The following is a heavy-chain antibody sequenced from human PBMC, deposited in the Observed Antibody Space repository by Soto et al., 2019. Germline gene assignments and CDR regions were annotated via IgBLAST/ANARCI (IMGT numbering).Heavy chain of an antibody. J-gene: IGHJ6*02. D-gene: IGHD3-10*01. CDR3: ARLINYYYGMDV. V-gene: IGHV4-39*07. Sequence: SETLSLTCSVSGGSISSGPYSWGWIRQPPGKGLEWIGTFHYSGRTYYSPSLESRVTISVDTSKNQFSLKVSSVTAADTAVYYCARLINYYYGMDVWGQGTTVTVSS. CDR2: FHYSGRT. CDR1: GGSISSGPYS.